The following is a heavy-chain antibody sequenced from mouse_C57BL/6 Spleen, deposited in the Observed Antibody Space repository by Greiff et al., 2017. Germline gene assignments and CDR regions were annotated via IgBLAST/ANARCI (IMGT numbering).Heavy chain of an antibody. Sequence: QVQLQQPGAELVKPGASVKLSCKASGYTFTSYWMHWVKQRPGQGLEWIGMIHPNSGSTNYNEKFKSKATLTVDKSSSTAYMQLSSLTSEDSAVYYCAYYYGYDFAYWGQGTLVTVSA. D-gene: IGHD1-1*01. J-gene: IGHJ3*01. CDR2: IHPNSGST. V-gene: IGHV1-64*01. CDR1: GYTFTSYW. CDR3: AYYYGYDFAY.